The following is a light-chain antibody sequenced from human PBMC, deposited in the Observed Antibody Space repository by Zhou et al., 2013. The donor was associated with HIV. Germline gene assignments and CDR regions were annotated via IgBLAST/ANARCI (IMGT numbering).Light chain of an antibody. CDR1: QDISFR. J-gene: IGKJ5*01. Sequence: DIQMTQSPSSLSVSVGDRVTITCQASQDISFRLNWYQQKPGQAPKFLIFDASSLETGVPSRFSGSGSGTEFTLTISTLQPEDFATYFCQQVNTFPVTFGQGTRLERK. V-gene: IGKV1-33*01. CDR3: QQVNTFPVT. CDR2: DAS.